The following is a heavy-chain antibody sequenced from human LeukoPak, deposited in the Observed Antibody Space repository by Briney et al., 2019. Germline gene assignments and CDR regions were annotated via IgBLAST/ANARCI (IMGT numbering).Heavy chain of an antibody. CDR1: GYTFTGYF. D-gene: IGHD5-24*01. V-gene: IGHV1-2*02. CDR3: ARRMATSRGAFDI. J-gene: IGHJ3*02. Sequence: ASVMVSCKASGYTFTGYFIHWVRQAPRQGLEWMGWINPNSGATNYAQKFQGRVTVTRDTSISTAYMELSRLTSDDTAVYYCARRMATSRGAFDIWGQGTMVTVSS. CDR2: INPNSGAT.